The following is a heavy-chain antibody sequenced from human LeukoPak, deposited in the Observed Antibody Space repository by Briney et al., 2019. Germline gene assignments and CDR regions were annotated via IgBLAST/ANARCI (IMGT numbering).Heavy chain of an antibody. V-gene: IGHV4-34*01. D-gene: IGHD3-3*01. CDR2: INHSGST. J-gene: IGHJ4*02. CDR3: ARADYDFWSGYYISLNY. CDR1: GGSISGYY. Sequence: SETLSLTCTVSGGSISGYYWSWIRQPPGKGLEWIGEINHSGSTNYNPSLKSRVTISVDTSKNQFSLKLSSVTAADTAVYYCARADYDFWSGYYISLNYWGQGTLVTVSS.